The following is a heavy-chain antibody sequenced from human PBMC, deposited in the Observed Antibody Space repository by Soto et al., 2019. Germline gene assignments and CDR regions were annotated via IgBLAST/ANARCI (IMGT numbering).Heavy chain of an antibody. Sequence: PSETLSLTCAVYGGSFSDYYWSWIRQPPGKGLEWIGEINHSGSTNYNPSLKSRVTISVDTSKNQFSLKLSSVTAADTAVYYCARGPRIQLIRYYFDYWGQGTLVTVS. CDR1: GGSFSDYY. D-gene: IGHD5-18*01. CDR2: INHSGST. J-gene: IGHJ4*02. V-gene: IGHV4-34*01. CDR3: ARGPRIQLIRYYFDY.